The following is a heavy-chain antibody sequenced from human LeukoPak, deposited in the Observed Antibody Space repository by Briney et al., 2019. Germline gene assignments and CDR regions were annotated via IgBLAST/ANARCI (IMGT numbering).Heavy chain of an antibody. CDR1: GFTFSSYG. CDR2: ISYDGSNK. Sequence: GGSLRLSCAAPGFTFSSYGMHWVRQAPGKGLEWVAVISYDGSNKYYADSVKGRFTISRDNSKNTLYLQMNSLRAEDTAVYYCAKGGRRITMVRGVIDRPFDYWGQGTLVTVSS. V-gene: IGHV3-30*18. CDR3: AKGGRRITMVRGVIDRPFDY. D-gene: IGHD3-10*01. J-gene: IGHJ4*02.